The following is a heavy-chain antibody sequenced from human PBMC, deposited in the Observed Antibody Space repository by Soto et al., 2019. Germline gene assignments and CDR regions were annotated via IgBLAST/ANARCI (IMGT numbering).Heavy chain of an antibody. CDR3: AKAQVVTEYVMDV. D-gene: IGHD2-2*01. CDR2: ISYDGSNK. V-gene: IGHV3-30*18. Sequence: GGSLRLSCAASGFTFSSYGMHWVRQAPGKGLEWVAVISYDGSNKYYADSVKGRFTISRDNSKNTLYLQMNSLRAEDTAVYYCAKAQVVTEYVMDVCGQGTSVTVSS. J-gene: IGHJ6*02. CDR1: GFTFSSYG.